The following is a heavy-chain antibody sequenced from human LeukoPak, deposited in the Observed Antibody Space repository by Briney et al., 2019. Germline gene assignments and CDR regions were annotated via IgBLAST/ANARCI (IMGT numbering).Heavy chain of an antibody. CDR3: ARDASGHNLPFDY. CDR1: GFTFSSYS. V-gene: IGHV3-21*01. CDR2: ISSSSSYI. D-gene: IGHD6-25*01. Sequence: GGSLRLSCAASGFTFSSYSMNWVRQAPGKGLEWVSTISSSSSYIYYADSVKGRFTISRDNGKNSLYLQMNSLRVEDTAVYYCARDASGHNLPFDYWGQGTPVTVSS. J-gene: IGHJ4*02.